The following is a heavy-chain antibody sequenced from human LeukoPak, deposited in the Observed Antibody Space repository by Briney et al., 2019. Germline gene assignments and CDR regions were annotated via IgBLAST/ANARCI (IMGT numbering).Heavy chain of an antibody. CDR3: ARDWGSTYSSGWPPLDY. CDR1: GYTFTSYG. J-gene: IGHJ4*02. D-gene: IGHD6-19*01. V-gene: IGHV1-18*01. Sequence: ASVKVSCKASGYTFTSYGISWVRQAPGQGLEWMGWISAYNGNTNYAQKLQGRVTMTTDTSTSTAYMELRSLGSDDTAVYYCARDWGSTYSSGWPPLDYWGQGTLVTVSS. CDR2: ISAYNGNT.